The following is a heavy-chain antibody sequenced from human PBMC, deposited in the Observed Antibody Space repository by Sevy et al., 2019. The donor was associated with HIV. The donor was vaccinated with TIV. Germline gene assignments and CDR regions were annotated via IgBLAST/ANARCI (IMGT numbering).Heavy chain of an antibody. CDR2: INHSGST. CDR1: GGSFSGYY. Sequence: SETLSLTCAVYGGSFSGYYWSWIRQPPGKGLEWIGEINHSGSTNYNPSLTSRVTISVDTSTNQFSLKLSSVTAADTAVYYCARHCGSTSCSHAFDIWGQGTMVTVSS. D-gene: IGHD2-2*01. J-gene: IGHJ3*02. V-gene: IGHV4-34*01. CDR3: ARHCGSTSCSHAFDI.